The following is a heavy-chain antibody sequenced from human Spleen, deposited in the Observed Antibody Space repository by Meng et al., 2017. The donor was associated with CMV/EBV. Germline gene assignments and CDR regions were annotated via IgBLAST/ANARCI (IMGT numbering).Heavy chain of an antibody. CDR3: AKPLFGVLMGEHE. V-gene: IGHV3-48*04. D-gene: IGHD3-3*01. CDR2: ISSSSSTI. CDR1: GFTFSSYS. Sequence: GESLKISCAASGFTFSSYSMNWVRRAPGKGLEWVSFISSSSSTIYYADSVKGRFTISRDNAKNSLYLQMNSLRAEDTAVYYCAKPLFGVLMGEHEWGQGTLVTVSS. J-gene: IGHJ4*02.